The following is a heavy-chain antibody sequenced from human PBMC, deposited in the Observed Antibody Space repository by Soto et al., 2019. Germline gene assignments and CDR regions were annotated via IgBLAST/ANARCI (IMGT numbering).Heavy chain of an antibody. CDR2: IFSNDEK. Sequence: SGPTLVNPTETLTLTCTVSGFSLSNARMGVSWIRQPPVKALEWLAHIFSNDEKSYSTSLKSRLTISKDTCKRQVVLTMTNMDPVDTATYYCARIPGYSSGWSQEPYYYYYGMDVWGQGTTVTVSS. D-gene: IGHD6-13*01. CDR3: ARIPGYSSGWSQEPYYYYYGMDV. V-gene: IGHV2-26*01. CDR1: GFSLSNARMG. J-gene: IGHJ6*02.